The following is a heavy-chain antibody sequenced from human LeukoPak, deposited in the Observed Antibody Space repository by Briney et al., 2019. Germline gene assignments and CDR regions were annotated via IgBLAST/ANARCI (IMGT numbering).Heavy chain of an antibody. CDR1: GYTFSDYH. CDR2: INPISGAT. D-gene: IGHD4-17*01. CDR3: ARASKMTTVTTFDY. Sequence: ASVKVSCKASGYTFSDYHMHWVRQAPGQGLEWMGYINPISGATNLRQKFRGRVTMTRDTSISTAYMELSRLRSDDTAVYYCARASKMTTVTTFDYWGQGTLVTVSS. V-gene: IGHV1-2*02. J-gene: IGHJ4*02.